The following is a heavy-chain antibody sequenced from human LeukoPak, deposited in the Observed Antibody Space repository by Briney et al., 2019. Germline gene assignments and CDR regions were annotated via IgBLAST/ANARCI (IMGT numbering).Heavy chain of an antibody. V-gene: IGHV1-46*01. D-gene: IGHD5-24*01. CDR3: ARDLTDGYTPGLFDY. CDR1: GYSFINYY. Sequence: GASVKVSCKASGYSFINYYIHWVRQAPGQGLEWMGIINPSGGSTSFAQKFQGRVTMTRDMSTSTIYMELNSLRSEDTAVYYCARDLTDGYTPGLFDYWGQGTLVTVSS. J-gene: IGHJ4*02. CDR2: INPSGGST.